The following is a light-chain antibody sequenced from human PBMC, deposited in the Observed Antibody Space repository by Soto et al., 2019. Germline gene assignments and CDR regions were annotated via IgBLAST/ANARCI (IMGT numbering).Light chain of an antibody. CDR1: QGVSRK. CDR3: QQYHTWPIT. CDR2: GAS. V-gene: IGKV3-15*01. Sequence: EIVMTQSPATLSVAPGERVTLSCRASQGVSRKLAWYQHKSGQAPRLLISGASAGATGIPARFRGSGSGTEFTLTISSLQSEDYAIYYCQQYHTWPITFGGGTKVEIK. J-gene: IGKJ4*01.